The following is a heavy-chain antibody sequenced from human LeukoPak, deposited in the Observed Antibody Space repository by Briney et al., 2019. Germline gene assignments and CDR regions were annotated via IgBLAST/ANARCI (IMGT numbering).Heavy chain of an antibody. CDR2: ISGSGSST. Sequence: GGSLRLSCAASGFTFNSHAMSWVRQAPGKGLEWVSGISGSGSSTYYADSVKGRFTISRDNSKNTLYLQMNSLRAEDTAAYYCAKVWSYSSGCCDYWGQGTLVTVSS. J-gene: IGHJ4*02. CDR3: AKVWSYSSGCCDY. V-gene: IGHV3-23*01. D-gene: IGHD6-19*01. CDR1: GFTFNSHA.